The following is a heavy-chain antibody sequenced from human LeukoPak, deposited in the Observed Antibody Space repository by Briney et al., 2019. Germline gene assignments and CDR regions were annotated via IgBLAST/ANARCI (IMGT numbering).Heavy chain of an antibody. D-gene: IGHD5-18*01. Sequence: PSETLSLTCTVSSDSIGTYFWHWIRQSPGKGLEWMGYIYDSGTTAYNPSPKSRVTMSVDTSKHQFSLHLSSVTAADTAVYYCARDSYNYGSGSLDYWGRGTLVTVFS. CDR2: IYDSGTT. J-gene: IGHJ4*02. CDR1: SDSIGTYF. CDR3: ARDSYNYGSGSLDY. V-gene: IGHV4-59*01.